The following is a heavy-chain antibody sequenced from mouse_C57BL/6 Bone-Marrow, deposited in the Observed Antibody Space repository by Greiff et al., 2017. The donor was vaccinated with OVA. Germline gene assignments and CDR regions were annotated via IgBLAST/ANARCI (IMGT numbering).Heavy chain of an antibody. D-gene: IGHD2-1*01. CDR2: IWSGGST. CDR1: GFSLTSYG. J-gene: IGHJ3*01. V-gene: IGHV2-2*01. Sequence: QVQLKESGPGLVQPSQSLSITCTVSGFSLTSYGVHWVRQSPGKGLEWLGVIWSGGSTDYNAAFISRLSISKDNSKSQVFFKMNSLQADDTAIYYCARGEGYGNYGAYWGQGTLVTVSA. CDR3: ARGEGYGNYGAY.